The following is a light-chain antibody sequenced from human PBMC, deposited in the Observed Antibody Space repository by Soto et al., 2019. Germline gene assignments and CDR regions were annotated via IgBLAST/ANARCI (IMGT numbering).Light chain of an antibody. CDR1: QSVTSSD. J-gene: IGKJ1*01. CDR3: QQYGSSGT. CDR2: GAS. V-gene: IGKV3-20*01. Sequence: EIVLTHSPGILSLSPVEGVTLSCSSSQSVTSSDLAWYQQKPGQAPRLLIYGASNRATGIPDRFSGSGSGTDFTLTISRLEPEDFAVYYCQQYGSSGTFGQGTKVDIK.